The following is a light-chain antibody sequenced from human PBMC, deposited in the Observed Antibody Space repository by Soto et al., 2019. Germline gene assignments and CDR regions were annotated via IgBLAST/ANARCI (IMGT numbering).Light chain of an antibody. J-gene: IGKJ5*01. CDR2: GAS. CDR3: QQYNNWPPIT. Sequence: EIVLTQFPGTPSFSPGEKATPPRRASQSVSSNLAWYQQKPGQAPRLLIYGASTRATGIPARFSGSGSGTEFTLTISSLQSEDFAVYYCQQYNNWPPITFGQGTRLEIK. V-gene: IGKV3-15*01. CDR1: QSVSSN.